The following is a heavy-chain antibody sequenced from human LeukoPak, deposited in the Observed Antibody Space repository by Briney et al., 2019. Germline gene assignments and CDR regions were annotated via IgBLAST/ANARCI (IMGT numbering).Heavy chain of an antibody. J-gene: IGHJ6*02. CDR1: GFTFSSYS. Sequence: GGSLRLSCAASGFTFSSYSMNWVRQAPGKGLEWVSSISSSNSFRYYADSLKGRFTVSRDNAKNSLYLEMNSLGAEDTAVYYCASETKGLFYGMDVWGQGTTVTVS. D-gene: IGHD1-14*01. CDR3: ASETKGLFYGMDV. CDR2: ISSSNSFR. V-gene: IGHV3-21*01.